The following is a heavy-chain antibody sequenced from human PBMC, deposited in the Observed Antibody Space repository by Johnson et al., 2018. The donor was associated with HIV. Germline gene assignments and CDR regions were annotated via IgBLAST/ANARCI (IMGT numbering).Heavy chain of an antibody. CDR3: TTKIPHYYDSSGYYYNVFDL. Sequence: VLLVESGGGLVKPGGTLRLPSAASGFTFRNAWMSWVRQAPGQGVEWVGHIKSISDGGTTDSPAPVNCRFTMSSDDSKSMVYLQMNRLKTEDTAVYYCTTKIPHYYDSSGYYYNVFDLWGQGTMVTVSS. CDR1: GFTFRNAW. J-gene: IGHJ3*01. D-gene: IGHD3-22*01. V-gene: IGHV3-15*01. CDR2: IKSISDGGTT.